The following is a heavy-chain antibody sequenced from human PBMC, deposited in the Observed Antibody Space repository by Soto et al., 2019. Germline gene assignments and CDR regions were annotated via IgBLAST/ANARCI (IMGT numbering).Heavy chain of an antibody. D-gene: IGHD2-21*02. Sequence: QVQLQESGPGLVKPSQTLSLTCTVSGGSISSGGYYWSWIRQHPGKGLEWIGYIYYSGSTYYSPSLKSRVTISVDTSKNQFSLKLSSVTAADTAVYYCAREAVVTATLDYWGQGTLVTVSS. CDR3: AREAVVTATLDY. CDR2: IYYSGST. CDR1: GGSISSGGYY. V-gene: IGHV4-31*03. J-gene: IGHJ4*02.